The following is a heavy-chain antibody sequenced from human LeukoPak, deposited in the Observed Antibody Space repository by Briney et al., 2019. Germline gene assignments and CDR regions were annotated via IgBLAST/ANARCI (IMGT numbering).Heavy chain of an antibody. CDR2: IYHSGSS. Sequence: SGTLSLTCAVSGASIVSSNWWNWVRQPPGQGLEWIGEIYHSGSSNYNPSLKSRVSISVDKSKNQFSLKLRSVTAADTAVYYCADRAAAGFHFDYWGQGTLVTVSS. D-gene: IGHD6-13*01. CDR3: ADRAAAGFHFDY. CDR1: GASIVSSNW. J-gene: IGHJ4*02. V-gene: IGHV4-4*02.